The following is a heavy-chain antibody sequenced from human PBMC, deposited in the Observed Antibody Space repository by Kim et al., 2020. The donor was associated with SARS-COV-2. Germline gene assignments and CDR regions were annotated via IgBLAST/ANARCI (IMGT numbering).Heavy chain of an antibody. CDR2: MNPNSGNT. CDR1: GYTFTSYD. D-gene: IGHD3-16*01. J-gene: IGHJ4*02. CDR3: ARGSGPFEDFDY. Sequence: ASVKVSCKASGYTFTSYDINWVRQATGQGLEWMGWMNPNSGNTGYAQKFQGRVTMTRNTSISTAYMELSSLRSEDTAVYYCARGSGPFEDFDYWGQGTLVTVSS. V-gene: IGHV1-8*01.